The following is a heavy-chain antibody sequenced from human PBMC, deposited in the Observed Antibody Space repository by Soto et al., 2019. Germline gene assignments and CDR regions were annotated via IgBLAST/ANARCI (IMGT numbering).Heavy chain of an antibody. D-gene: IGHD1-7*01. V-gene: IGHV4-39*01. CDR3: ASGNFYYYFGMDV. J-gene: IGHJ6*02. CDR1: GGSISSSSHY. Sequence: SETLSLTCTVSGGSISSSSHYWGWIRQPPGKGLEWIVSFYSSGSSYYNPSLKRRVTISVDTSKNQFSLKLGSVTAADTAVYYCASGNFYYYFGMDVWGQGTTVTVSS. CDR2: FYSSGSS.